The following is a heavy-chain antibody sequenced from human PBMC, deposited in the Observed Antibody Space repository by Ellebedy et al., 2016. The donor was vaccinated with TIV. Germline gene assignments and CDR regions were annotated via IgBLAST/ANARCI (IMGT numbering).Heavy chain of an antibody. CDR3: AKDRTPGDGYWVFDN. D-gene: IGHD5-18*01. CDR1: GFTFSTYG. V-gene: IGHV3-30*18. J-gene: IGHJ4*02. Sequence: PGGSLRLSCAASGFTFSTYGMHWVRQAPGKGLEWVAVVSYVGNNKYYADSVKGRFTISRDNSKRTVDLQMNSLRAEDTAVYFCAKDRTPGDGYWVFDNWGQGTLVSVSS. CDR2: VSYVGNNK.